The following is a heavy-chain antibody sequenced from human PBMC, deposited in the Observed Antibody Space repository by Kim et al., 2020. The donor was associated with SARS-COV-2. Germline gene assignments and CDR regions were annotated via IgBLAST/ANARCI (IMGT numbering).Heavy chain of an antibody. V-gene: IGHV3-30*18. D-gene: IGHD6-13*01. CDR3: AKLIAAARTYYYYYGMDV. Sequence: GGSLRLSCAASGFTFRSYAMHWVRQAPGKGLEWVSVITYDGSNTYYADSVKGRFTISRDNAKNTLYLQMNSLRAEDTAVYYCAKLIAAARTYYYYYGMDVWGQGTTVTVPP. J-gene: IGHJ6*01. CDR2: ITYDGSNT. CDR1: GFTFRSYA.